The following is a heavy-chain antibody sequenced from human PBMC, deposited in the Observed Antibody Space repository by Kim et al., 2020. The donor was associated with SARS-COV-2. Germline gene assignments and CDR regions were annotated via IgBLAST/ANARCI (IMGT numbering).Heavy chain of an antibody. CDR2: IIPIFGTA. CDR1: GGTFSSYA. D-gene: IGHD3-9*01. V-gene: IGHV1-69*13. J-gene: IGHJ6*02. Sequence: SVKVSCKASGGTFSSYAISWVRQAPGQGLEWMGGIIPIFGTANYAQKFQGRVTITADESTSTAYMELSSLRSEDTAVYYCARGGERYFDWLSAAPYYYYGMDVWGQGTTVTVSS. CDR3: ARGGERYFDWLSAAPYYYYGMDV.